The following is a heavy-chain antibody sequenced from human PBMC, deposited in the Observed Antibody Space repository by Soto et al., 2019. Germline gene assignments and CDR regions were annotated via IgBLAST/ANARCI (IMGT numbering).Heavy chain of an antibody. CDR1: GFTFSVYA. CDR3: ASLGVGDWANYYYYYGTDV. CDR2: VTANGGST. D-gene: IGHD2-21*02. Sequence: AGGSLRLSCAATGFTFSVYAMTWVRQAPGKGLEWVSAVTANGGSTYSADSVKGRFTISRDNSKNTLFLQMNSLRAEDTAVYYCASLGVGDWANYYYYYGTDVWGQGTTVTVSS. J-gene: IGHJ6*02. V-gene: IGHV3-23*01.